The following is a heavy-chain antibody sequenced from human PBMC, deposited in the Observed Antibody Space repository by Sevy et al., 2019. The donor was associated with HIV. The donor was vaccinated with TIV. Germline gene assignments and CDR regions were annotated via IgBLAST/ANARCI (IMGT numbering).Heavy chain of an antibody. CDR2: ISGFNGDT. CDR3: VRGTAFYDFWTGGDY. CDR1: GYTFTNYG. V-gene: IGHV1-18*01. Sequence: ASVKVSCKASGYTFTNYGISWVRQAPGQGLEWMGWISGFNGDTKNAEKFQGRFTMTTDTSTKTAYMDLRSLRSDDTAVYYCVRGTAFYDFWTGGDYWGQGTLVTVSS. D-gene: IGHD3-3*01. J-gene: IGHJ4*02.